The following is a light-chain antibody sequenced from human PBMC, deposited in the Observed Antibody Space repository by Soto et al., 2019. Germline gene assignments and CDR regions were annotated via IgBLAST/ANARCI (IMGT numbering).Light chain of an antibody. CDR1: ESISNF. Sequence: DVQMTRSPSTLSASVGDRVTITCRASESISNFLAWYQQKPGKAPNLLIYKASSLESGVPSRFSGSGSGTEFTLTISSLQPDPFATYYCQPYNSYSRTFGQGTKVDIK. CDR2: KAS. V-gene: IGKV1-5*03. CDR3: QPYNSYSRT. J-gene: IGKJ1*01.